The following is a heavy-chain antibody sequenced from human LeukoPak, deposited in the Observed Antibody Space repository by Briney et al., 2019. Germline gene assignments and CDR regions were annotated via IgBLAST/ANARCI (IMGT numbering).Heavy chain of an antibody. Sequence: GGSLRLSCATSGFTFSAYWMHWVRQAPGKGLVWVSRVSGDGETTVYADSVKGRFTISRDNARNTLYLQMNSLRVEDTAVYYCARGGGHYEDFDYWGQGTLVTVSS. J-gene: IGHJ4*02. CDR1: GFTFSAYW. CDR3: ARGGGHYEDFDY. V-gene: IGHV3-74*01. CDR2: VSGDGETT. D-gene: IGHD3-16*01.